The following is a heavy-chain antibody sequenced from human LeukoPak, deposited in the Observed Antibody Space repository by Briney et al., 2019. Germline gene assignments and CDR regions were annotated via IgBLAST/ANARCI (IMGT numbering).Heavy chain of an antibody. D-gene: IGHD3-22*01. CDR3: ATYDSSGYFDY. CDR2: INSDGSEG. CDR1: GFTFSGFW. J-gene: IGHJ4*02. V-gene: IGHV3-7*03. Sequence: GGSLRLSCAVSGFTFSGFWMSWSRQAPGKGLEWVASINSDGSEGYYADSVKGRFTISRDNAKNSLYLQMNSLRAEDTAVYYCATYDSSGYFDYWGQGTLVTVSS.